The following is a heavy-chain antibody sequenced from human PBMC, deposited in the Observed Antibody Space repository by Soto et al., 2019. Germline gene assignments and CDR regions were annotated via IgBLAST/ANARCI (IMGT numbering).Heavy chain of an antibody. V-gene: IGHV4-59*01. J-gene: IGHJ6*02. D-gene: IGHD2-2*01. Sequence: SETLSPTCTVSGASITSYYWSWIRQPPGKGLGWIGYIYKSGSHNYNPSLKSRVTISVDTSKNQFSLKLSSVTAADTAVYYCARDRVVPAAIGMDVWGQGTTVTVSS. CDR2: IYKSGSH. CDR3: ARDRVVPAAIGMDV. CDR1: GASITSYY.